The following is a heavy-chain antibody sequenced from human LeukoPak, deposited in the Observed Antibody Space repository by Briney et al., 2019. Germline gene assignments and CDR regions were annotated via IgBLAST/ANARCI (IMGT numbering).Heavy chain of an antibody. CDR2: INHSGST. CDR3: ARGTITGTTPSYYFDY. V-gene: IGHV4-34*01. J-gene: IGHJ4*02. Sequence: SETLSLTCAVYGGSFSGYYWSWIRQPPGKGLEWIGEINHSGSTNYNPSLKSRVTISVDTSKNQFSLKLSSVTAAETAVYYCARGTITGTTPSYYFDYWGQGTLVTVSS. D-gene: IGHD1-7*01. CDR1: GGSFSGYY.